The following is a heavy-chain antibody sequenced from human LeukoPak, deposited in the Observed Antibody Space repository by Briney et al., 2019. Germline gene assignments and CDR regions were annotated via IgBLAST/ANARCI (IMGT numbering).Heavy chain of an antibody. D-gene: IGHD6-13*01. CDR1: GFTFSSYG. J-gene: IGHJ6*02. Sequence: GGSLRLSCAASGFTFSSYGMHWVRQAPGKGLEWVAVIWYDGSNKYYADSVKGGFTISRDNSKNTLYLQMNSLRAEDTAVYYCARESSSWSYYYGMDVWGQGTTVTVSS. V-gene: IGHV3-33*01. CDR2: IWYDGSNK. CDR3: ARESSSWSYYYGMDV.